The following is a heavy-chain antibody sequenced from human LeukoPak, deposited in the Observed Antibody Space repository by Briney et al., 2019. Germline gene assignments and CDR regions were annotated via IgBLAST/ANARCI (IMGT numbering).Heavy chain of an antibody. CDR1: GFTFSSYS. CDR2: ISSSSSYI. V-gene: IGHV3-21*01. CDR3: VRFNWNHEGYGMDV. J-gene: IGHJ6*02. D-gene: IGHD1-20*01. Sequence: GGSLRLSCAASGFTFSSYSMNWVRQAPGKGLEWVSSISSSSSYIYCADSVKGRFTISRDNAKNSLYLQMNSLRAEDTAVYYCVRFNWNHEGYGMDVWGQGTTVTVSS.